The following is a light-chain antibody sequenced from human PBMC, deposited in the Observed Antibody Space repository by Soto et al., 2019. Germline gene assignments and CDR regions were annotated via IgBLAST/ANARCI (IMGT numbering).Light chain of an antibody. Sequence: TQPASVSGSPEQSITISCTGPGSDVGSFDLVSWYQQHPGKAPKLIIFEGTKRPSGVSDRFSGSKSGNTASLTISGLQTEDEADYYCCSYAGSRTDVFGPGTKLTVL. J-gene: IGLJ1*01. CDR2: EGT. CDR1: GSDVGSFDL. V-gene: IGLV2-23*01. CDR3: CSYAGSRTDV.